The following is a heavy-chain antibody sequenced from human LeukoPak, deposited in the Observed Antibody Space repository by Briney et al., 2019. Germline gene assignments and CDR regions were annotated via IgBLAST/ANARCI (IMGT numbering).Heavy chain of an antibody. CDR3: ARTKLQWLVRGYFDY. Sequence: ASVKVSCKASGYSFADYYMHWVRQAPGQGLEWMGWINPNSGGTNYAQKFQGRVTMTRDTSISTAYMELSRLRSDDTAVYYCARTKLQWLVRGYFDYWGQGTLVTVSS. CDR2: INPNSGGT. CDR1: GYSFADYY. V-gene: IGHV1-2*02. D-gene: IGHD6-19*01. J-gene: IGHJ4*02.